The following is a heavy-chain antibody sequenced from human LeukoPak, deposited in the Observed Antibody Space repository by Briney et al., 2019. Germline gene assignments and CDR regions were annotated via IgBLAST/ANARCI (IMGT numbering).Heavy chain of an antibody. V-gene: IGHV3-48*03. Sequence: GGSLRLSCAASGFTFSSYEMNWVRQAPGKGLEWVSYISSSGSTIYYADSVKGRFTISRDNAKNSLYLQMNSLRAEDTAVYYCAKGTGLRLRYFQYYFDYWGQGTLVTVSS. CDR1: GFTFSSYE. CDR3: AKGTGLRLRYFQYYFDY. D-gene: IGHD3-9*01. J-gene: IGHJ4*02. CDR2: ISSSGSTI.